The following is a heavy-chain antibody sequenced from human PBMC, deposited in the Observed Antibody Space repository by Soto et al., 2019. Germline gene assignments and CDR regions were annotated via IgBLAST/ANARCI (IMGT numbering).Heavy chain of an antibody. D-gene: IGHD6-19*01. V-gene: IGHV3-30*18. J-gene: IGHJ4*01. CDR1: GFTFSSYG. CDR2: ISYDGSNK. Sequence: PGGSLRLSCVASGFTFSSYGIHWVRQAPGKGLEWVAVISYDGSNKYYADSVKGRFTISRDNSKDTLYLQMDSLRPEDTAVYYCAKEVAVAGDFDYWGHGTLVTVSS. CDR3: AKEVAVAGDFDY.